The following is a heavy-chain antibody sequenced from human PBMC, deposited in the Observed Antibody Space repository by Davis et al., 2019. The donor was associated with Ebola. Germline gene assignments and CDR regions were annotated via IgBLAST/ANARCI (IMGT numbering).Heavy chain of an antibody. CDR3: ARDFGEFFDY. CDR1: GFTFSSYG. V-gene: IGHV3-30*03. CDR2: ISPDGSDK. D-gene: IGHD2-21*01. Sequence: PGGSLRLSCAASGFTFSSYGMFWVRQAPGKGMEWVAVISPDGSDKNYADSVKGRFTISRDNPKNTLYLQMNSLRPEDTAVYYCARDFGEFFDYWGQGTLVTVSS. J-gene: IGHJ4*02.